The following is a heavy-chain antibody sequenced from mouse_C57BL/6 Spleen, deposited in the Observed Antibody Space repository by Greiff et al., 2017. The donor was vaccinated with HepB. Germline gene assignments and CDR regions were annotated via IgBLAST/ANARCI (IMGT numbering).Heavy chain of an antibody. CDR2: INPSSGYT. Sequence: QVQLKESGAELAKPGASVKLSCKASGYTFTSYWMHWVKQRPGKGLEWIGYINPSSGYTKYNQKFKDKATLTADKSSSTAYMQLSSLTYEDSAVYYCARDYYGSPGVWGTGTTVTVSS. D-gene: IGHD1-1*01. J-gene: IGHJ1*03. CDR1: GYTFTSYW. V-gene: IGHV1-7*01. CDR3: ARDYYGSPGV.